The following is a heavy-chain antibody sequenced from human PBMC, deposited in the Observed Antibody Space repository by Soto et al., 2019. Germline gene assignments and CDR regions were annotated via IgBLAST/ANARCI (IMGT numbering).Heavy chain of an antibody. CDR1: GGTFSSYT. CDR3: ARDVRLIYGYYGFGGYWFDP. CDR2: IIPILGIA. Sequence: QVQLVQSGAEVKKPGSSVKVSCKASGGTFSSYTISWVRQAPGQGLEWMGRIIPILGIANYAQKFQGRVTITADKSTSTAYMELSSLRSEDTAVYYCARDVRLIYGYYGFGGYWFDPWGQGTLVTVSS. J-gene: IGHJ5*02. V-gene: IGHV1-69*08. D-gene: IGHD4-17*01.